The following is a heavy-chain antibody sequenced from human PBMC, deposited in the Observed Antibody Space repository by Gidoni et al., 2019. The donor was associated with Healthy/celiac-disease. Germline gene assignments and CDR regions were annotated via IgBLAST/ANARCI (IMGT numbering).Heavy chain of an antibody. CDR2: FDPEDGAT. CDR3: ATVEYCGSYSYYYYGMDV. D-gene: IGHD1-26*01. V-gene: IGHV1-24*01. J-gene: IGHJ6*02. CDR1: GYTLTELS. Sequence: QDQLVQSGTEVKKPGASVKVSCKVSGYTLTELSMHWVRQAPGKGREWMGGFDPEDGATIYAEKFQGRVTMTEDTSTDPAYMELSSLRSEETAVYYRATVEYCGSYSYYYYGMDVWGQGTTVTVSS.